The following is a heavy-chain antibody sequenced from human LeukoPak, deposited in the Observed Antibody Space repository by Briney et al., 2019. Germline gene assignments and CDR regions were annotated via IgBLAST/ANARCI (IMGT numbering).Heavy chain of an antibody. CDR1: GGSISSGDYY. CDR3: ARDISNCSSTSCYVEYWYFDL. Sequence: SETLSLTCTVSGGSISSGDYYWSWIRQPPGKGLEWIGYIYYSGGTYYNPSLKSRVTISVDTSKNQFSLKLSSVTAADTAVYYCARDISNCSSTSCYVEYWYFDLWGRGTLVTVSS. V-gene: IGHV4-30-4*01. J-gene: IGHJ2*01. CDR2: IYYSGGT. D-gene: IGHD2-2*01.